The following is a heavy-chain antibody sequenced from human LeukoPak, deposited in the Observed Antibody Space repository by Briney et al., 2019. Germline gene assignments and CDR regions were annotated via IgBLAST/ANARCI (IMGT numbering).Heavy chain of an antibody. J-gene: IGHJ4*02. D-gene: IGHD6-13*01. CDR2: ISGSGGST. CDR3: ARMYSSSWPFDY. CDR1: GFIFSSYA. V-gene: IGHV3-23*01. Sequence: GGSLRLSCAASGFIFSSYAMSWVRQAPGKGLEWVSAISGSGGSTYYADSVKGRFTISRDNSKNSLYLQMNSLRAEDTAVYYCARMYSSSWPFDYWGQGTLVTVSS.